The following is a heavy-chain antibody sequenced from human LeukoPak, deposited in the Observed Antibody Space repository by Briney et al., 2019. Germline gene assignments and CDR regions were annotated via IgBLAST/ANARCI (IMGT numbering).Heavy chain of an antibody. CDR1: GGSISSSNYY. V-gene: IGHV4-39*02. CDR3: ARDPDILGMPYYFDY. Sequence: SETLSLTCTVSGGSISSSNYYRGWIRQPPGKGLEWIGSIYYSGSTYYNPSLKSRVTISVDTSKNQFSLKLSSVTAADTAVYYCARDPDILGMPYYFDYWGQGTLVTVSS. J-gene: IGHJ4*02. CDR2: IYYSGST. D-gene: IGHD1-14*01.